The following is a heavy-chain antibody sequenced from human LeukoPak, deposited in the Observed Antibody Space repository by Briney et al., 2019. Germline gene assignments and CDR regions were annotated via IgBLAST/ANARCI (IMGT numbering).Heavy chain of an antibody. CDR3: ARVIRAAPGKGYFDY. Sequence: GRSLRISFATYGFMFSNCALSWVRQAPGKGLEWASSISGSGGSTYHADSVKGRFTISRDSSKNTLYLQMNSLRAEDTAIYYCARVIRAAPGKGYFDYWGQGTLVTVSS. V-gene: IGHV3-23*01. CDR2: ISGSGGST. CDR1: GFMFSNCA. J-gene: IGHJ4*02. D-gene: IGHD6-13*01.